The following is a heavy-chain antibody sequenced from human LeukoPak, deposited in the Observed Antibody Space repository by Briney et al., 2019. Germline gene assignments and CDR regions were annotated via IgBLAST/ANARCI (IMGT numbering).Heavy chain of an antibody. CDR3: ARGSIPDY. CDR2: FYTSGTP. D-gene: IGHD2-21*01. CDR1: GGSISRGGYH. Sequence: PSETLSLTCTVSGGSISRGGYHWSWIRQPAGKGLEWIGRFYTSGTPNYNLSLKSRVTILVDTSRNQFSLKLSSVTAADTAIYYCARGSIPDYWGQGILVTVSS. V-gene: IGHV4-61*02. J-gene: IGHJ4*02.